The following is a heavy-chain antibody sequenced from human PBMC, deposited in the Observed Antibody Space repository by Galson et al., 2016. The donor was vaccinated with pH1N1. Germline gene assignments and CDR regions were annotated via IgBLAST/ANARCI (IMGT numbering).Heavy chain of an antibody. Sequence: SLRLSCAASGFTFSGYAMSWVRQAPGKGLEWVSSISGSGDETYEADSVKGRFTTTRDNTKKTLYLHMNSLRAEDTAVYYCVKRPQKWTFGAFEIWGQGTMVTVSS. J-gene: IGHJ3*02. CDR2: ISGSGDET. D-gene: IGHD1-26*01. CDR1: GFTFSGYA. V-gene: IGHV3-23*01. CDR3: VKRPQKWTFGAFEI.